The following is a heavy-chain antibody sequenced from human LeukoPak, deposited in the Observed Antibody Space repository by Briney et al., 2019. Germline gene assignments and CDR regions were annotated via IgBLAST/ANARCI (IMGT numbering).Heavy chain of an antibody. J-gene: IGHJ3*02. V-gene: IGHV3-30*02. D-gene: IGHD6-13*01. CDR1: GFTFSSYG. CDR2: IWYDGSNK. CDR3: AKSERAAATDAFDI. Sequence: GGSLRLSCAASGFTFSSYGMHWVRQAPGKGLEWVAVIWYDGSNKYYADSVKGRFTISRDNSKNTLYLQMNSLRAEDTAVYYCAKSERAAATDAFDIWGQGTMVTVSS.